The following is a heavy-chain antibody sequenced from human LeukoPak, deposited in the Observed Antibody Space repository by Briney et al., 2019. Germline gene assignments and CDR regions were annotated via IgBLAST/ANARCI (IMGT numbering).Heavy chain of an antibody. CDR2: FDGNGPNT. CDR1: GFTFSSFA. Sequence: GGSLRLSCAASGFTFSSFAMTWVRQAPGKGLEWVSGFDGNGPNTYYADSVKGRWTISRDNSRNTLYLEMNSLRPEDTAIYYCAKPRTTGLGWAQFDYWGRGSLVTVSS. V-gene: IGHV3-23*01. J-gene: IGHJ4*02. D-gene: IGHD2-8*02. CDR3: AKPRTTGLGWAQFDY.